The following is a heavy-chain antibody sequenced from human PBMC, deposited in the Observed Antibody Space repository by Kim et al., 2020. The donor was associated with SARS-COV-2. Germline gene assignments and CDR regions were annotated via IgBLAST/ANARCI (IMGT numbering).Heavy chain of an antibody. CDR3: ARGITIFEA. CDR2: INDRGDT. CDR1: DGSINDYY. V-gene: IGHV4-34*01. D-gene: IGHD3-3*01. J-gene: IGHJ5*02. Sequence: SETLSLTCGVSDGSINDYYWSWIRQPPGKGLEWIVEINDRGDTNYNPTLKSRVTISIDTSKKQFSLKMTSVTAADTAVYYCARGITIFEAWGQGTLVTVSS.